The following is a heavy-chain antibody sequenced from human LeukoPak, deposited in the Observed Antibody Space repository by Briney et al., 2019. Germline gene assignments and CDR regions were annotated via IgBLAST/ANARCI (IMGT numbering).Heavy chain of an antibody. J-gene: IGHJ3*02. CDR3: ARDNSSSWYRDAFDI. CDR2: INTNTGNP. CDR1: GYTFTRYG. V-gene: IGHV7-4-1*02. Sequence: ASVKVSCKASGYTFTRYGMNWVRQAPGQGLEWMGWINTNTGNPTYAQGFTGRFVFSLDTSVSTAYLQISSLKAEDTAVYYCARDNSSSWYRDAFDIWGQGTMVTVSS. D-gene: IGHD6-13*01.